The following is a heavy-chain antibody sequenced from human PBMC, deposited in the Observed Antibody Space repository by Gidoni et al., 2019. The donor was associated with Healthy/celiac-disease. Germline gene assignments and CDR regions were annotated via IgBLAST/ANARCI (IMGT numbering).Heavy chain of an antibody. CDR1: GFTFSGYA. V-gene: IGHV3-23*01. CDR3: AKDSGITMIVSWFDP. D-gene: IGHD3-22*01. CDR2: ISGSGGST. J-gene: IGHJ5*02. Sequence: EVQLLESGGGLVQPGGSLRLSCAASGFTFSGYAMSWVRQAPGKGLEWVSAISGSGGSTYYADSVKGRFTISRDNSKNTLYLQMNSLRAEDTAVYYCAKDSGITMIVSWFDPWGQGTLVTVSS.